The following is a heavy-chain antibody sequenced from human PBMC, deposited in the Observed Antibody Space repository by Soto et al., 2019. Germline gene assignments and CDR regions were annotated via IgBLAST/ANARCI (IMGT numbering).Heavy chain of an antibody. J-gene: IGHJ4*02. V-gene: IGHV3-7*01. CDR3: ASNLEARVPLYYCDN. Sequence: GGSLRLSCAATGFPFSSYWMSWVRQAPGKGLEWVANIKQDGSEKYYVDSVKGRFTISRDNAKDSLYLQMNSLRAEDTAVYYCASNLEARVPLYYCDNWGQR. CDR2: IKQDGSEK. CDR1: GFPFSSYW. D-gene: IGHD6-6*01.